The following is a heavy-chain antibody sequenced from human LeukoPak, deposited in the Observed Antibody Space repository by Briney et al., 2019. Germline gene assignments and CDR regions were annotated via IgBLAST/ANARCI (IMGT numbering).Heavy chain of an antibody. Sequence: GGSLRLSCAASGFTFSNAWMSWPRQAPGKGLEWVARIKSKTDGGTTDYPAPVNGRFTISRDDSKNKLDLQMNRLKTEETAVYYCTTDLPYGAMFDIWGQGTMVTVSS. D-gene: IGHD4/OR15-4a*01. CDR3: TTDLPYGAMFDI. J-gene: IGHJ3*02. CDR1: GFTFSNAW. V-gene: IGHV3-15*01. CDR2: IKSKTDGGTT.